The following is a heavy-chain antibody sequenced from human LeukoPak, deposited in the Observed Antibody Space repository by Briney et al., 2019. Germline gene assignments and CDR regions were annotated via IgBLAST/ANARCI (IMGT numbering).Heavy chain of an antibody. CDR1: GGSISSGGYS. J-gene: IGHJ5*02. D-gene: IGHD3-3*01. Sequence: SQTLSLTCAVSGGSISSGGYSWSWIRQPPGKGLEWIGYIYYSGSTYYNPSLKSRVTISVDTSKNQFSLKLSSVTAADTAVYYCARSLQGGRAITGFWSGYYKVLWYNWFDPWGQGTLVTVSS. CDR3: ARSLQGGRAITGFWSGYYKVLWYNWFDP. CDR2: IYYSGST. V-gene: IGHV4-30-4*07.